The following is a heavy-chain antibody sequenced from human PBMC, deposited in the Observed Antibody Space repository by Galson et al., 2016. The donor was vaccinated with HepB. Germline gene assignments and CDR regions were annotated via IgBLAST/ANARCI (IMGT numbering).Heavy chain of an antibody. CDR2: IEPDGSRP. Sequence: SLRLSCAVSGFTFTHHQMHWVRQLPGKGLVWVSRIEPDGSRPIYADSVKGRFTISRDNAENMLYLQMDSLRADDTAVYYCARDLSGPDYWGKGTLVTVSS. V-gene: IGHV3-74*01. J-gene: IGHJ4*02. CDR3: ARDLSGPDY. CDR1: GFTFTHHQ.